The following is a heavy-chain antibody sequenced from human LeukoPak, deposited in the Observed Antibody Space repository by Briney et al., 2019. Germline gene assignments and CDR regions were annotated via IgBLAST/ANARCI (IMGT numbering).Heavy chain of an antibody. CDR3: AKGADHYDYGDYYFDY. D-gene: IGHD4-17*01. CDR1: GITFRSYG. J-gene: IGHJ4*02. CDR2: IWYDGSNK. Sequence: PGGSLRLSCAASGITFRSYGMHWVRQAPGKGLEWVAFIWYDGSNKYYADSVKGRFTISRDNSKNTLYLQMNSLRAEDTAVYYRAKGADHYDYGDYYFDYWGQGALVTVSS. V-gene: IGHV3-30*02.